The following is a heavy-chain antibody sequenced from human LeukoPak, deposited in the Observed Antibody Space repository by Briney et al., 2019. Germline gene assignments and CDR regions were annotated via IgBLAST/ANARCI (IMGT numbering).Heavy chain of an antibody. CDR1: GFTFTTYW. J-gene: IGHJ4*02. CDR3: ARDSKGDYGDHGEDY. V-gene: IGHV3-7*01. CDR2: IKQDGTEK. Sequence: GSLRLSCAASGFTFTTYWMSWVRQAPGKGLEWVANIKQDGTEKYYVDSVKGRFTISRDNAKNSLNLQMNSLRAEDTAVYYCARDSKGDYGDHGEDYWGQGTLVTVSS. D-gene: IGHD4-17*01.